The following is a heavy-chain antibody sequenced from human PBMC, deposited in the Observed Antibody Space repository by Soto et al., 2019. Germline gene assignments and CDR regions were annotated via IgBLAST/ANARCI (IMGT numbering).Heavy chain of an antibody. CDR1: GYTFTSYG. V-gene: IGHV1-18*01. D-gene: IGHD1-26*01. Sequence: ASLKVSCKASGYTFTSYGISWVRQAPGQGLEWMGWISAYNGNTNYAQKLQGRVTMTTDTSTSTAYMELRSLRSDDTAVYYCARDRIVEATGAFDIWGQGTMVTVSS. J-gene: IGHJ3*02. CDR2: ISAYNGNT. CDR3: ARDRIVEATGAFDI.